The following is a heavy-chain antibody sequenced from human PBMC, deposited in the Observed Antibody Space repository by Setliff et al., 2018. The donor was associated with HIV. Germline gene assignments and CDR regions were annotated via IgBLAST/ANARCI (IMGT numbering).Heavy chain of an antibody. CDR2: INPNSDNT. D-gene: IGHD2-15*01. CDR3: ARIDRTPYYYYYMDV. J-gene: IGHJ6*03. V-gene: IGHV1-8*01. CDR1: GYAFNSYT. Sequence: ASVKVSCKASGYAFNSYTLNWVRQATGRGLEWMGWINPNSDNTAYAQKFQGRLTMTRNTSTGTVYMELSSLRSEDTAVYYCARIDRTPYYYYYMDVWGKGTTVTVS.